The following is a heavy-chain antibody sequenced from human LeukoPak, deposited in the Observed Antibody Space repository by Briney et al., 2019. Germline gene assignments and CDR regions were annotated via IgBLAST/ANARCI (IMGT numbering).Heavy chain of an antibody. J-gene: IGHJ4*02. V-gene: IGHV3-48*03. CDR3: VGTETTVNTFDY. CDR1: GFTFSTYE. CDR2: ISSGGDTM. Sequence: PGGSLRLSCAASGFTFSTYEMNWVRQAPGKGLEWISYISSGGDTMYYADSVKGRFTTSRDNAKNSLYLQMSSLRAEDTAVYYCVGTETTVNTFDYWGQGTLVSVSS. D-gene: IGHD4-11*01.